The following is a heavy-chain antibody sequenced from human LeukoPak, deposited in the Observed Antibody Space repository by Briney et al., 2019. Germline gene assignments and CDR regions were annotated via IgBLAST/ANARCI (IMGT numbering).Heavy chain of an antibody. CDR2: IRSKAYGGTT. J-gene: IGHJ5*02. Sequence: PGGSLRLSCTASGFTFGDYAMSWFRRAPGKGLEWVGFIRSKAYGGTTEYAASVKGRFTISRDDSKSIAYLQMNSLKTEDTAVYYCTRVGATEWFDPWGQGTLVTVSS. D-gene: IGHD1-26*01. V-gene: IGHV3-49*03. CDR1: GFTFGDYA. CDR3: TRVGATEWFDP.